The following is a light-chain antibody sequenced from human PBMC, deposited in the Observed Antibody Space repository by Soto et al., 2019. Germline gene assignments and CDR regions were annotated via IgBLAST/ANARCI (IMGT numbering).Light chain of an antibody. J-gene: IGKJ1*01. CDR2: VAS. CDR3: QKYNSAPWT. V-gene: IGKV1-27*01. CDR1: QGISNY. Sequence: DIQMTQSPSSLSASVGDRVTITCRARQGISNYLAWYQQQPGKVPKLLIYVASTLQSGVPSRFSGSGSGTDFPLTISSLQPEDVATYYFQKYNSAPWTFGQGTKVEIK.